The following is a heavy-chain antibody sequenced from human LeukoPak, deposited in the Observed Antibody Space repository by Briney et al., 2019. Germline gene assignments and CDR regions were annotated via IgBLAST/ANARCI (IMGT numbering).Heavy chain of an antibody. CDR1: GGTFSSYA. D-gene: IGHD2-2*01. CDR3: ARGRRWTGYCSSTSCFNWFDP. V-gene: IGHV1-69*05. Sequence: SVKVSCKASGGTFSSYAISWVRQAPGQGLEWMGGIIPIFGTANYAQKFQGRVTITMDESTSTAYMELSSLRSEDTAVYYCARGRRWTGYCSSTSCFNWFDPWGQGTLVTVSS. CDR2: IIPIFGTA. J-gene: IGHJ5*02.